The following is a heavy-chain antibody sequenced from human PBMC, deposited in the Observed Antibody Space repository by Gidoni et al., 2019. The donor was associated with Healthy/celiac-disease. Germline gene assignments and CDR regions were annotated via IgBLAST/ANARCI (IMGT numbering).Heavy chain of an antibody. V-gene: IGHV1-46*02. CDR1: GYTFNSYY. D-gene: IGHD6-19*01. Sequence: QVQLVQSGAEVKKPGASVKVSCKASGYTFNSYYMHWVRQAPGQGLEGRGIINPSGGSTSYAQKFQGRVTMTRDTSTSTVYMELGSLRSEDTAVYYCAREESSGWYKDAFDIWGQGTMVTVSS. J-gene: IGHJ3*02. CDR3: AREESSGWYKDAFDI. CDR2: INPSGGST.